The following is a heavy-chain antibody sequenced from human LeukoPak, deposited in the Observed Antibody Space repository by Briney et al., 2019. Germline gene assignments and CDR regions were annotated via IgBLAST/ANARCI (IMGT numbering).Heavy chain of an antibody. CDR2: IYPGDCDT. V-gene: IGHV5-51*01. D-gene: IGHD3-22*01. CDR3: ARLLTPYDSSGYYGY. Sequence: GGSLKISCKGSGYRFTSYWIGWVRQVPGKGLEWMGIIYPGDCDTRYSPSFQGQVTISADKSISTAYLQWSSLKASDTAMYYCARLLTPYDSSGYYGYWGQGTLVTVSS. CDR1: GYRFTSYW. J-gene: IGHJ4*02.